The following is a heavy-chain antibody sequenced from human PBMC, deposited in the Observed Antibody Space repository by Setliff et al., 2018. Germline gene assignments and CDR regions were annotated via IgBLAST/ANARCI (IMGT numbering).Heavy chain of an antibody. D-gene: IGHD3-22*01. V-gene: IGHV3-30*01. CDR3: AREGGSSGYCGYFDY. CDR1: GFT. J-gene: IGHJ4*02. CDR2: ISSDGISK. Sequence: GGSLRLSCAAFGFTVHWVRQAPGKGLEWVSAISSDGISKYYAESVKGRFTISRDNSKNTVYLRMDSLTADDTAVYYCAREGGSSGYCGYFDYWGQGTLVTVSS.